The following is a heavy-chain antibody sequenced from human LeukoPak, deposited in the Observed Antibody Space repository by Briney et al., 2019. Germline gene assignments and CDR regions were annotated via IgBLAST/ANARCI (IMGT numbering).Heavy chain of an antibody. J-gene: IGHJ4*02. D-gene: IGHD3-10*01. Sequence: GGSLRLSCAASGFTFSSYAMSWVRQAPGKGLEWVSAISGSGGSTYYADSVKGRFTISRDNSKNTLYLQMNSLRAEDTAVYYCAKSSPPLLWFGELLDYWGQGTLATVSS. V-gene: IGHV3-23*01. CDR3: AKSSPPLLWFGELLDY. CDR2: ISGSGGST. CDR1: GFTFSSYA.